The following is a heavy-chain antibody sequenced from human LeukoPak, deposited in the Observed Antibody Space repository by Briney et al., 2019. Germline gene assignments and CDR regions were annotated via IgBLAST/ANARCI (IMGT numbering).Heavy chain of an antibody. Sequence: GGSLRLSCAASGFTFSSFWMHWVRQAPGKGLVWVSRVKSGGRSATYADSVKGRFTISRDNAKNTLYLQMNSLRAEDTAVYYCARDQCSGPNCQVALDYWGQGTLVTVSS. J-gene: IGHJ4*02. V-gene: IGHV3-74*01. D-gene: IGHD2-2*01. CDR2: VKSGGRSA. CDR3: ARDQCSGPNCQVALDY. CDR1: GFTFSSFW.